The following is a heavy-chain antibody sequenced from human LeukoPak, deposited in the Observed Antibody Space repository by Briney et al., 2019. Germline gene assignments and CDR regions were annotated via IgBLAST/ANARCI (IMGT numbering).Heavy chain of an antibody. V-gene: IGHV3-7*01. J-gene: IGHJ6*02. CDR2: IKQDGSEK. CDR3: ARDSTPGGYYYNFGMDV. Sequence: GGSLRLSCAASGFPFSTYWMSWVRQAPGKGLEWVANIKQDGSEKYYVDSVRGRFTISRDNAKNSLYLQMNSLRAVDTAVYWCARDSTPGGYYYNFGMDVWGQGTTVTVSS. CDR1: GFPFSTYW. D-gene: IGHD2-2*01.